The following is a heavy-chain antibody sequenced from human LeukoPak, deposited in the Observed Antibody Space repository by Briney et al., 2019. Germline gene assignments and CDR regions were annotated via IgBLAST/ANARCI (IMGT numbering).Heavy chain of an antibody. J-gene: IGHJ4*02. CDR1: GFTFSIYA. V-gene: IGHV3-23*01. D-gene: IGHD6-6*01. CDR3: ANTISSSSGHYFDY. Sequence: GGSLRLSCAASGFTFSIYAMSWVRQAPGKGLEWVSAISGSGGSTYYADSVKGRFTISRDNSKNTLYLQMNSLRAEDTAVYYCANTISSSSGHYFDYWGQGTLVTVSS. CDR2: ISGSGGST.